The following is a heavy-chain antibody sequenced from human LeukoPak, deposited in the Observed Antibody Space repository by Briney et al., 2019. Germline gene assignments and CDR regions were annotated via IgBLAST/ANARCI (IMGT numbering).Heavy chain of an antibody. D-gene: IGHD1-7*01. V-gene: IGHV3-23*01. CDR2: ISGSGGST. Sequence: GGSLRLSCAASGFAFSSYEMSWVRQAPGKGLEWVSAISGSGGSTYYADSVKGRFTISRDNSKNTLYLQMNSLRAEDTAVYYCAKGNLELRSNRYFDYWGQGTLVTVSS. CDR3: AKGNLELRSNRYFDY. CDR1: GFAFSSYE. J-gene: IGHJ4*02.